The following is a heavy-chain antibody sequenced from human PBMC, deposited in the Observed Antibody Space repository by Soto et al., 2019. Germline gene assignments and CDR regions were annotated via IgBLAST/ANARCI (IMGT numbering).Heavy chain of an antibody. V-gene: IGHV4-39*01. CDR1: GGSLIISSYY. Sequence: SETLSLTCTVSGGSLIISSYYWGWIRQPPGTGLEWIGSVYYTGTTYYNPSLKSRVTISVDTSKNQFSMKLNSVTAADTAVYYCASQGGGSTYYNFWSGYYPFDYWRQGTLVTVSS. CDR3: ASQGGGSTYYNFWSGYYPFDY. CDR2: VYYTGTT. J-gene: IGHJ4*02. D-gene: IGHD3-3*01.